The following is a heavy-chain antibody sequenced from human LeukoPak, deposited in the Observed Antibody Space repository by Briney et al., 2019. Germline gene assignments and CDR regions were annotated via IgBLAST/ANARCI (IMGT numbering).Heavy chain of an antibody. CDR1: GFTLSSYS. J-gene: IGHJ1*01. CDR2: ITSSSTHI. Sequence: GGSLRLSCAASGFTLSSYSTNWVRQAPGKGLECVSYITSSSTHIYSADSVKGRFTISRDNAKITRYLQMNSLRAEDTAVYYCAKDARIAAAGKSGYFQHWGQGTLVTVSS. D-gene: IGHD6-13*01. V-gene: IGHV3-21*04. CDR3: AKDARIAAAGKSGYFQH.